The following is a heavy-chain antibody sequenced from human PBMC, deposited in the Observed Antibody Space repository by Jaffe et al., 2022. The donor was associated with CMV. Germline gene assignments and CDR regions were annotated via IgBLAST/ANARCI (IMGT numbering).Heavy chain of an antibody. CDR2: ISSSGSTI. V-gene: IGHV3-48*03. CDR1: GFTFSSYE. J-gene: IGHJ5*02. Sequence: EVQLVESGGGLVQPGGSLRLSCAASGFTFSSYEMNWVRQAPGKGLEWVSYISSSGSTIYYADSVKGRFTISRDNAKNSLYLQMNSLRAEDTAVYYCARIHYDILTGMGWFDPWGQGTLVTVSS. D-gene: IGHD3-9*01. CDR3: ARIHYDILTGMGWFDP.